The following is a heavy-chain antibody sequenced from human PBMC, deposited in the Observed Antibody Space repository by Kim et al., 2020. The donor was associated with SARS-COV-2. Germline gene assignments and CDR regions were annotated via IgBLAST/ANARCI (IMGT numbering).Heavy chain of an antibody. CDR3: TTGPRWELRGDYDY. CDR2: IKSKTDGGTT. V-gene: IGHV3-15*01. J-gene: IGHJ4*02. CDR1: GFTFSNTW. Sequence: GGSLRLSCAASGFTFSNTWMTWVRQAPGKGLEWVGRIKSKTDGGTTDYAAPVKGRFTISRDDSKNTVYLQMNSLKTEDTAVYYCTTGPRWELRGDYDYWGQGTLVTVSS. D-gene: IGHD1-26*01.